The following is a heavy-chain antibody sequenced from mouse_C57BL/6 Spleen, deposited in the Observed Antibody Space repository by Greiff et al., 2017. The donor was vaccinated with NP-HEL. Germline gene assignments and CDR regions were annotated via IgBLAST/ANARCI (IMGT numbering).Heavy chain of an antibody. CDR2: IDPETGGT. CDR1: GYTFTDYE. CDR3: TRAGTGYAMDY. Sequence: VHLVESGAELVRPGASVTLSCKASGYTFTDYEMHWVKQTPVHGLEWIGAIDPETGGTAYNQKFKGKAILTADKSSSTAYMELRSLTSEDSAVYYCTRAGTGYAMDYWGQGTSVTVSS. D-gene: IGHD4-1*01. J-gene: IGHJ4*01. V-gene: IGHV1-15*01.